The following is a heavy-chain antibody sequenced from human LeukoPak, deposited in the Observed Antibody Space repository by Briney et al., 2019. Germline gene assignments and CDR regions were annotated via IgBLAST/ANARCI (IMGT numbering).Heavy chain of an antibody. D-gene: IGHD6-13*01. CDR2: IYHSGST. CDR3: AREPIGLAAAGTPLLGGAFDI. J-gene: IGHJ3*02. CDR1: GGSISSSNW. V-gene: IGHV4-4*02. Sequence: KPSETLSLTCAVSGGSISSSNWWSWVRQPPGKGLEWIGEIYHSGSTNYNPPLKSRVTMSVDTSKNQFSLKLSSVTAADTAVYYCAREPIGLAAAGTPLLGGAFDIWGQETMVTVSS.